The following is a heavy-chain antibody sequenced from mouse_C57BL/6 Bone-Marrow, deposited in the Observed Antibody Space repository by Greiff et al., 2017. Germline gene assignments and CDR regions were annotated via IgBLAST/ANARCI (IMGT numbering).Heavy chain of an antibody. J-gene: IGHJ4*01. CDR2: IDPENGDT. V-gene: IGHV14-4*01. CDR3: TTSDYYGSSYLPPMDY. CDR1: GFNIKDDY. Sequence: VQLQQSGAELVRPGASVKLSCTASGFNIKDDYMHWVKQRPEQGLEWIGWIDPENGDTEYASKFQGKATITADTSSNNAYLQLSSLTSEDTAVYYCTTSDYYGSSYLPPMDYWGQGTSVTVSS. D-gene: IGHD1-1*01.